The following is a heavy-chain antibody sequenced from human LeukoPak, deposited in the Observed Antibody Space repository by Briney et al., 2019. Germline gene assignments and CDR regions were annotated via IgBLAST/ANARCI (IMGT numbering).Heavy chain of an antibody. V-gene: IGHV4-38-2*02. J-gene: IGHJ6*03. CDR1: GYSISSGYY. D-gene: IGHD2-8*02. CDR3: AKVRTRPVYCYYYMDV. CDR2: IYHSGRT. Sequence: SETLSLTCTVSGYSISSGYYWGWIRQPPGKGLEWIGSIYHSGRTFYNPSLKSRVTISVDTSKNQFSLKLTSVTAADTAVYYCAKVRTRPVYCYYYMDVWGKGTTVTVSS.